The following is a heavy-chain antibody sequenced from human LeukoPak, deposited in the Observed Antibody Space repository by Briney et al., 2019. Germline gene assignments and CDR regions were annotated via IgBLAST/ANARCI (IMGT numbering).Heavy chain of an antibody. CDR1: GYTFTSYY. CDR3: ARDLLDYDFWSGYQKGALDY. J-gene: IGHJ4*02. CDR2: INTSGGST. D-gene: IGHD3-3*01. Sequence: EASVKVSCKASGYTFTSYYMHWVRQAPGQGLEWMGIINTSGGSTSYAQKFQGRVTMTRDTSTSTVYMELSSLRSEDTAVYYCARDLLDYDFWSGYQKGALDYWGQGTLVTVSS. V-gene: IGHV1-46*01.